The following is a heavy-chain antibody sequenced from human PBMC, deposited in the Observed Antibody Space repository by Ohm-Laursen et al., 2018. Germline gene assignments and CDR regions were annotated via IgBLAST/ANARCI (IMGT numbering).Heavy chain of an antibody. CDR3: ATGGYSGYVPIDY. D-gene: IGHD5-12*01. V-gene: IGHV1-24*01. CDR1: GYTFTSYY. J-gene: IGHJ4*02. CDR2: FDPEDGET. Sequence: ASVKVSCKASGYTFTSYYMHWVRQAPGKGLEWMGGFDPEDGETIYAQKFQGRVTMTEDTSTDTAYMELSSLRSEDTAVYYCATGGYSGYVPIDYWGQGTLVTVSS.